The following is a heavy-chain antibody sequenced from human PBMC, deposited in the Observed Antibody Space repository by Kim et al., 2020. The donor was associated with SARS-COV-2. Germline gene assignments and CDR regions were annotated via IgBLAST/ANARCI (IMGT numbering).Heavy chain of an antibody. CDR2: ISWNSGSI. D-gene: IGHD2-21*02. J-gene: IGHJ3*02. Sequence: GGSLRLSCAASGFTFDDYAMHWVRQAPGKGLEWVSGISWNSGSIGYADSVKGRFTISRDNAKNSLYLQMNSLRAEDTALYYCAKARDHIVVVTATPSAFDIWGQGTMVTVSS. V-gene: IGHV3-9*01. CDR1: GFTFDDYA. CDR3: AKARDHIVVVTATPSAFDI.